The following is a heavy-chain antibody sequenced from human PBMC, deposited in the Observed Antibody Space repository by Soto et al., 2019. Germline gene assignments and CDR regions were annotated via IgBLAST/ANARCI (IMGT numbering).Heavy chain of an antibody. CDR1: GGSISSYY. J-gene: IGHJ6*02. V-gene: IGHV4-59*01. CDR2: IYNSGST. D-gene: IGHD2-15*01. Sequence: KPSETLSLTCTVSGGSISSYYWSWIRQPPGKGLEWIGYIYNSGSTNYNPSLKSRVTISVDTSKNQFSLKVSSVTAADTAVYYCAREGWTSGYYGMDVWGQGTTVTVSS. CDR3: AREGWTSGYYGMDV.